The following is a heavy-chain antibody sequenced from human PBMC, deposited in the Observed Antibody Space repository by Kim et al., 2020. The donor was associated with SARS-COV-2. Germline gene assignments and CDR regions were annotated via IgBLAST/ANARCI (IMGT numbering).Heavy chain of an antibody. D-gene: IGHD2-2*01. CDR3: ARAPPIVVVLAAPWYFDY. Sequence: SETLSLTCTVSGGSVSSGSYYWSWIRQPPGKGLEWIGYIYYSGSTNYNPSLKSRVTISVDTSKNQFSLKLSSVTAADTAVYYCARAPPIVVVLAAPWYFDYWGQGTLVTVSS. J-gene: IGHJ4*02. CDR1: GGSVSSGSYY. V-gene: IGHV4-61*01. CDR2: IYYSGST.